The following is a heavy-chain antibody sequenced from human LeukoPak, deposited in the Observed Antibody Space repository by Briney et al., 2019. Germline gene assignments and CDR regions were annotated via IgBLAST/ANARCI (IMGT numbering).Heavy chain of an antibody. D-gene: IGHD6-19*01. Sequence: PGRSLRLSCAASGFTFDDYAMHWVRQAPGKGLEWVSGISWNSGSIGYADSVKGRFTISRDNAKNSLYLQMNSLRAEDTALYHCAKDSGRGYSSGWSPFDYWGQGTLVTVSS. CDR2: ISWNSGSI. V-gene: IGHV3-9*01. CDR1: GFTFDDYA. CDR3: AKDSGRGYSSGWSPFDY. J-gene: IGHJ4*02.